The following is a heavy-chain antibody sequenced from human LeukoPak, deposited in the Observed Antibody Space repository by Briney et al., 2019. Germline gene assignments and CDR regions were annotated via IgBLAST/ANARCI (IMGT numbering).Heavy chain of an antibody. D-gene: IGHD1-26*01. CDR2: ISGSGGTT. CDR1: GFTFSSHA. CDR3: AKGYRPSGSYRTFAI. J-gene: IGHJ3*02. Sequence: GGSLRLSCAASGFTFSSHAMSWVRQAAGKGLEWVSTISGSGGTTYYADSVKGRFTVSRDNSISTDPLFLQMNSLRAEDTALYYCAKGYRPSGSYRTFAIWGEGTMVTVSS. V-gene: IGHV3-23*01.